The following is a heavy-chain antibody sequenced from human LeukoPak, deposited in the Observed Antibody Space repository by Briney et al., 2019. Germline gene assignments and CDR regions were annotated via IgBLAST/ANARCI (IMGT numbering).Heavy chain of an antibody. Sequence: GVSLKISCKGPGYSFTSYWIGWVRQMPGKGLEWMGVIYGADYTTIYSPPFHGQITISADKSISTAYLQWTSLKASDAAMYYCARRPAGTRTFDYWGQGALVTVSS. J-gene: IGHJ4*02. CDR1: GYSFTSYW. V-gene: IGHV5-51*01. D-gene: IGHD1-7*01. CDR3: ARRPAGTRTFDY. CDR2: IYGADYTT.